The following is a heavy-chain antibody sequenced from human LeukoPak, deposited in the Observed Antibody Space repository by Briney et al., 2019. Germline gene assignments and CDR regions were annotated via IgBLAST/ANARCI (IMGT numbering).Heavy chain of an antibody. J-gene: IGHJ6*03. CDR3: ARGGDYYGSGTLLHYYYMDV. Sequence: GGSLRLSCAASGFTFSSYTMNWVRQAPGKGLEWVSSISSSTSYIYYADSVKGRFTISRDNAKNSLYLQMNSLRAEDTAVYYCARGGDYYGSGTLLHYYYMDVWGKGTTVTVSS. V-gene: IGHV3-21*01. D-gene: IGHD3-10*01. CDR2: ISSSTSYI. CDR1: GFTFSSYT.